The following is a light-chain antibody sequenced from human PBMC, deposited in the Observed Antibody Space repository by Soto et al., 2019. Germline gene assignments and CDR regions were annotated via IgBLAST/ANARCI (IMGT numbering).Light chain of an antibody. CDR1: QSVSYW. Sequence: DIHMTQSPSTLSASVGDRVTITCRASQSVSYWLAWYQQKPGKAPKLLIHDASSLESGVPSRFRGGGAGQEFTRTIRGLQPADFPTYYCQQYGFSFGPGTKVEMK. CDR2: DAS. CDR3: QQYGFS. J-gene: IGKJ3*01. V-gene: IGKV1-5*01.